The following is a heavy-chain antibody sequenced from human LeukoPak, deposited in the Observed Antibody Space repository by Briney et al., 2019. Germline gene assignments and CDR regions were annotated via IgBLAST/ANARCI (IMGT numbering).Heavy chain of an antibody. CDR3: ARSGDRLGELSFGY. D-gene: IGHD3-16*02. Sequence: SETLSLTCTVSGGSISSYYWSWIRQHPGKGLEWIGYIYYSGSTYYNPSLKSRVTISVDTSKNQFSLKLSSVTAADTAVYYCARSGDRLGELSFGYWGQGTLVTVSS. J-gene: IGHJ4*02. V-gene: IGHV4-59*06. CDR2: IYYSGST. CDR1: GGSISSYY.